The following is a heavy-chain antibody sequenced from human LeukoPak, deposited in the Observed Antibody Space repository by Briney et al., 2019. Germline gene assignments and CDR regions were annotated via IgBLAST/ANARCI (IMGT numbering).Heavy chain of an antibody. J-gene: IGHJ4*02. V-gene: IGHV3-30-3*01. CDR1: GFTFSSYA. Sequence: PGRSLRLSCAASGFTFSSYAMHWVRQAPGKGLEWVAVISYDGSNKYYADSVKGRFTISRDNSKNTLYLQMNSLRAEDTAVYYCARVAYSSGWYDCWGQGTLVTVSS. CDR2: ISYDGSNK. D-gene: IGHD6-19*01. CDR3: ARVAYSSGWYDC.